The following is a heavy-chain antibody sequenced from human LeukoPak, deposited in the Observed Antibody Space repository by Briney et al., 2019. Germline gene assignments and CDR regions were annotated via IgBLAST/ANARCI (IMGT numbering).Heavy chain of an antibody. D-gene: IGHD5-24*01. J-gene: IGHJ4*02. Sequence: GESLQISCKGSGYRFTTYWIGWVRPMPGKGLEWMGIIYPGDSDTRYSPSFQGQVTISADKSISTAYLQWSSLKASDTAMYYCARHRGDGYNSFDYWGQGTLVTVSS. CDR2: IYPGDSDT. V-gene: IGHV5-51*01. CDR1: GYRFTTYW. CDR3: ARHRGDGYNSFDY.